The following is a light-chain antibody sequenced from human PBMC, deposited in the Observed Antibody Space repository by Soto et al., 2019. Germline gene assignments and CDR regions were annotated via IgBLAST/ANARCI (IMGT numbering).Light chain of an antibody. CDR3: QQYSNSPPYT. J-gene: IGKJ2*01. Sequence: EIVLTQSPGTLSLSPGERATLSCRASQSVSSRYLAWYQQKPGQAPRLLIYGASSRASGIPDRFSGSGSGTDFTLTISGLEPEDFAVYYCQQYSNSPPYTFGQGTKLEIK. CDR2: GAS. CDR1: QSVSSRY. V-gene: IGKV3-20*01.